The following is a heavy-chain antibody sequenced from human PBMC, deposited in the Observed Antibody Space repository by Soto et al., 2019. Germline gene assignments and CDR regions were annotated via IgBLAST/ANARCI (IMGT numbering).Heavy chain of an antibody. CDR1: GFTVSSKY. J-gene: IGHJ6*02. Sequence: TGGSLRLSCAASGFTVSSKYMSWVRQAPGKGLEWVSLIQSGGPTYYADSVKGRFTISRDTSENTLHLQMDSLRAEDTAVYYCVRDDVLCDGGRCYGVPLDVWGQGTTVTVSS. D-gene: IGHD2-15*01. CDR2: IQSGGPT. V-gene: IGHV3-66*01. CDR3: VRDDVLCDGGRCYGVPLDV.